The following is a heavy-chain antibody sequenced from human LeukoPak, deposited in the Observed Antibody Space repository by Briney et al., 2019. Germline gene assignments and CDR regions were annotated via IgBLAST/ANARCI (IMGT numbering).Heavy chain of an antibody. Sequence: SVKVSCKASGGTFSSYAISWVRQAPGQGLEWMGGIIPIFGTANYAQKFQGRVTITADKSTGTAYMELSSLRSEDTAVYYCARDTVARTDYYYYYMDVWGKGTTVTVSS. V-gene: IGHV1-69*06. CDR1: GGTFSSYA. J-gene: IGHJ6*03. CDR2: IIPIFGTA. CDR3: ARDTVARTDYYYYYMDV. D-gene: IGHD5-12*01.